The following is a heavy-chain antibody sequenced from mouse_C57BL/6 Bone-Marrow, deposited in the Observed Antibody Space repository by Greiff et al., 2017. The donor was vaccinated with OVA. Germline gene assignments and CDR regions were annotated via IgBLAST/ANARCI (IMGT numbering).Heavy chain of an antibody. CDR2: IYPGDGDT. Sequence: VQLQQSGPELVKPGASVKISCKASGYAFSSSWMNWVKQRPGKGLEWIGRIYPGDGDTNYNGKFKGKATLTADKSSSTAYMQLSSLTSEDSAVYFCARQGDCCDASYLDCGDRGNGPTV. CDR1: GYAFSSSW. J-gene: IGHJ2*03. V-gene: IGHV1-82*01. CDR3: ARQGDCCDASYLDC. D-gene: IGHD2-13*01.